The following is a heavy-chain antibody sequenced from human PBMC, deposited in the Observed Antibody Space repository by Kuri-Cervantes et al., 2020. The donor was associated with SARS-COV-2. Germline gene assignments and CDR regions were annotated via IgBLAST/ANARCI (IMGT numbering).Heavy chain of an antibody. CDR3: ARGGLGGQLVDGMDV. CDR2: ISSSSSTI. D-gene: IGHD6-6*01. V-gene: IGHV3-48*01. CDR1: GFTFSSYG. Sequence: GGSLRLSCAASGFTFSSYGMHWVRQAPGKGLEWVSYISSSSSTIYYADSVKGRFTISRDNAKNSLYLQMNSLRAEDTAVYYCARGGLGGQLVDGMDVWGQGTTVTVSS. J-gene: IGHJ6*02.